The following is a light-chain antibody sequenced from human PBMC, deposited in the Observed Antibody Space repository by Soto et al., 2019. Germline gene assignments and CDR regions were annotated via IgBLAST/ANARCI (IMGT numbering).Light chain of an antibody. CDR1: QGISSY. CDR2: AAS. V-gene: IGKV1-9*01. J-gene: IGKJ1*01. CDR3: QQLNSYTRT. Sequence: DIQLTQSPSSLSASVGDRVTITCRASQGISSYLAWYQQKPGKAPKLLVYAASTLQSGVPSRFSGSGAGTDCTRTISSLQPEDVETDYCQQLNSYTRTFGQGTKVDIK.